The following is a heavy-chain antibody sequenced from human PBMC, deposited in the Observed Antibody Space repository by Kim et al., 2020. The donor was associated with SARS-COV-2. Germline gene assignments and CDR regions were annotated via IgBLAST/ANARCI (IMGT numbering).Heavy chain of an antibody. J-gene: IGHJ4*02. CDR3: ARVNFDY. CDR2: ISIDGSNK. V-gene: IGHV3-30*03. CDR1: GFTFSGYD. Sequence: GGSLRLSCAASGFTFSGYDMHWVRQAPGKGLEWVAVISIDGSNKSYADSVKGRFTISRDNSKNTLYLQVNSLRAEDTAVYYCARVNFDYWGQGTLVTVSS.